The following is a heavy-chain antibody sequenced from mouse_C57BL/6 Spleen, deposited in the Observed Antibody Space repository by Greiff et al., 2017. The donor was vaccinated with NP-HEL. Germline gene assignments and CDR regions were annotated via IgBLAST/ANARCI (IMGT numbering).Heavy chain of an antibody. Sequence: VQLQQPGAELVRPGTSVKLSCKASGYTFTSYWMHWVKQRPGQGLEWIGEIDPSDSYTNYNQKFKGKATLTVDTSSSTAYMQLSSLTSEDSAVYYCAREGITTVVADYWGQGTTLTVSS. J-gene: IGHJ2*01. CDR3: AREGITTVVADY. D-gene: IGHD1-1*01. V-gene: IGHV1-59*01. CDR1: GYTFTSYW. CDR2: IDPSDSYT.